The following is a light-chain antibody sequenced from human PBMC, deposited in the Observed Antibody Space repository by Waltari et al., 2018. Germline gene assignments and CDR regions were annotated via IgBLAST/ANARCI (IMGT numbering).Light chain of an antibody. CDR1: HSNLGSNY. CDR2: RKN. CDR3: ASWDDSHYV. V-gene: IGLV1-47*01. Sequence: QSVLTQPPSASATPGQRVPISCSGSHSNLGSNYLYWYQQLPGTPPNLLIYRKNQRPSRVPDRFSASKYGTSASLAISELRSEDEGIYYCASWDDSHYVFGPGTTVSVL. J-gene: IGLJ1*01.